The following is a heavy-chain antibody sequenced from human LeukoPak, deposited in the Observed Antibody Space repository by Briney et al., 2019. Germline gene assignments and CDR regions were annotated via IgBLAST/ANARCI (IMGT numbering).Heavy chain of an antibody. CDR2: ISSSSSYI. CDR1: GFTFSSYS. J-gene: IGHJ4*02. Sequence: GGSLRLSCAASGFTFSSYSMNWVRQAPGKGLEWVSSISSSSSYIYYADSVKGRFTISRDNAKNSLYLQMNSLRAEDTAVYYCAREKPFIPAFHDYWGQGTLVTASS. CDR3: AREKPFIPAFHDY. V-gene: IGHV3-21*01. D-gene: IGHD2-21*01.